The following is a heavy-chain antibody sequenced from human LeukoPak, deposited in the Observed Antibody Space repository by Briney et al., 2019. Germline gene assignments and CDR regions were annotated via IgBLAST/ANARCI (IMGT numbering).Heavy chain of an antibody. CDR2: INYSGST. V-gene: IGHV4-59*08. Sequence: PSETLSLTCTVSGGSISSYYWSWIRQPPGKGLEWIGYINYSGSTNYNPSLKSRVTISTDTSKNQFSLKLSSVTATDTAVYYCARHTYSVYIVFNYWGQGTLVTVSS. D-gene: IGHD5/OR15-5a*01. J-gene: IGHJ4*02. CDR3: ARHTYSVYIVFNY. CDR1: GGSISSYY.